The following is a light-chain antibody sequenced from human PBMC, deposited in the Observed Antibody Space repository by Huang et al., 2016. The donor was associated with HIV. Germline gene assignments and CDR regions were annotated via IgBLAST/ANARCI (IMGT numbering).Light chain of an antibody. CDR2: AAS. CDR3: QQYYSTPQT. J-gene: IGKJ1*01. CDR1: QGISNS. Sequence: DIQMTQPPSSLSASVGERVTITCRASQGISNSLAWYQQKPGKAPKLLLYAASRLESGVPSRFSGSGSGTDYTLTISSLQPEDFATYYCQQYYSTPQTFGQGTKVEIK. V-gene: IGKV1-NL1*01.